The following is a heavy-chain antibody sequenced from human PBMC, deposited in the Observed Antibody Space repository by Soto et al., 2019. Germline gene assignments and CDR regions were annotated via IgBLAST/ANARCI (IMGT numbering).Heavy chain of an antibody. V-gene: IGHV1-69*12. CDR1: GDSFSSYG. Sequence: QVQLVQSGAEVRKPGSSVKVSCKASGDSFSSYGISWVRQAPGQGLEWMGGIIPMFATANYAQNFQGRVTITADESTNTAYTEVSSLRSDDTAVYYCAKTPPRTTATAYYYDYWGPGTLITVSS. J-gene: IGHJ4*02. D-gene: IGHD4-17*01. CDR3: AKTPPRTTATAYYYDY. CDR2: IIPMFATA.